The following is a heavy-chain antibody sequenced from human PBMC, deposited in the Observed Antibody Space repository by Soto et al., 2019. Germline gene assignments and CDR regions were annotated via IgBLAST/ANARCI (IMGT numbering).Heavy chain of an antibody. CDR2: IYYSGST. V-gene: IGHV4-59*01. Sequence: SETLSLTCTVSCGSISSYYWSWIRQPPGKGLEWIGYIYYSGSTNYNPSLKSRVTISVDTSKNQFSLKLSSVTAADTAVYYCARSVTRTDFDYWGQGTLVTVSS. J-gene: IGHJ4*02. CDR1: CGSISSYY. D-gene: IGHD4-17*01. CDR3: ARSVTRTDFDY.